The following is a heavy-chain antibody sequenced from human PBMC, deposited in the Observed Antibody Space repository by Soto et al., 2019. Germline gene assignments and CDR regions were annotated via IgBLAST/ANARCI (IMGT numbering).Heavy chain of an antibody. CDR1: GGTFSSYA. V-gene: IGHV1-69*13. D-gene: IGHD1-7*01. Sequence: ASVKVSCKASGGTFSSYAISWVRQAPGQGLEWMGGIIPIFGTANYAQKFQDRVTITADESTSTAYMELSSLRSEDTAVYYCARVQLELLYYYYGMDVWGQGTTVTVSS. J-gene: IGHJ6*02. CDR3: ARVQLELLYYYYGMDV. CDR2: IIPIFGTA.